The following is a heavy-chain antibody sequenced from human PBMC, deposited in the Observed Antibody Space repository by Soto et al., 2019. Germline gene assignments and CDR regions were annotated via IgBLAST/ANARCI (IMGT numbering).Heavy chain of an antibody. CDR2: ISAYNGNT. V-gene: IGHV1-18*01. J-gene: IGHJ4*02. CDR1: GYTFTSYG. D-gene: IGHD6-13*01. Sequence: QVQLVQSGAEVKKPGASVKVSCKASGYTFTSYGISWVRQAPGQGLEWMGWISAYNGNTNYAQKLQGRVTMTTDTTTSTAYMELRSLRSDDTAVYYCARDSNLEASSSWYEVFDYWGQGTLVTVSS. CDR3: ARDSNLEASSSWYEVFDY.